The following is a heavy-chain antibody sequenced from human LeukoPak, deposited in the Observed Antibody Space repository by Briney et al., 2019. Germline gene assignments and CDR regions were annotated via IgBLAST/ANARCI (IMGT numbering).Heavy chain of an antibody. CDR1: GGSISSGGYY. J-gene: IGHJ6*02. CDR2: IYYSGST. Sequence: SETLSLTCTVSGGSISSGGYYWSWIRQHPGKGLEWIGYIYYSGSTYYNPSLKSRVTISVDASNNQFSLKLSSVTAADTAVYYCARALQQDYYYGMDVWGQGTTVTVSS. D-gene: IGHD4-11*01. V-gene: IGHV4-31*03. CDR3: ARALQQDYYYGMDV.